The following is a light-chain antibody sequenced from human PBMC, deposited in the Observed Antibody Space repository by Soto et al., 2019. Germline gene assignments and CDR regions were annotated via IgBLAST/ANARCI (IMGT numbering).Light chain of an antibody. CDR2: DAS. CDR1: QDISNY. V-gene: IGKV1-33*01. Sequence: DIQMTQSPSSLSASVGDRVTITCQASQDISNYLNWYQQKPGKAPKLLIYDASKLETGVPSRFSGSGSGTDFTFTISGLQPEDTATYYCQQYENPLLTFGGGTKVEIK. J-gene: IGKJ4*01. CDR3: QQYENPLLT.